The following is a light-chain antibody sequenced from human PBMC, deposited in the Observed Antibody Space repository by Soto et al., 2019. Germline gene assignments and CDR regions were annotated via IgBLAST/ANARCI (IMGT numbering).Light chain of an antibody. V-gene: IGKV1-39*01. CDR3: HQSYTPPFT. Sequence: DIQMTQSPSSLSASVGDRVTITCRASQSIRTYLNWYQQKPGKAPKLLISAASSLQSGVPSRYSGSGSGTYFSLTSNSLQPEDFATYYWHQSYTPPFTFGGGTMVEIK. J-gene: IGKJ4*01. CDR2: AAS. CDR1: QSIRTY.